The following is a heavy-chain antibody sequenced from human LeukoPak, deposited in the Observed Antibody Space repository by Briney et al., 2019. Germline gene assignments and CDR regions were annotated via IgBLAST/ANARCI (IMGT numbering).Heavy chain of an antibody. D-gene: IGHD3-10*01. CDR1: GGSISSYY. CDR3: ARTLLWFGELYNWFDP. CDR2: IYYSGST. V-gene: IGHV4-59*12. J-gene: IGHJ5*02. Sequence: PSVTLSLTCTVSGGSISSYYWSWIRQPPGKGLEWIGYIYYSGSTLCNPSLKSRVTMSLDTSKNQFSLKLSSVTAADTAVYYCARTLLWFGELYNWFDPWGQGTLVTVSS.